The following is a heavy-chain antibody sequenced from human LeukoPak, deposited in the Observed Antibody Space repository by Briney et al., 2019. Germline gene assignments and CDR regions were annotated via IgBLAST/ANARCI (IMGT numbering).Heavy chain of an antibody. CDR1: GYSFTSYW. D-gene: IGHD3-9*01. V-gene: IGHV5-51*01. CDR2: IYPADSDT. CDR3: ARTYPDILTGYYGY. J-gene: IGHJ4*02. Sequence: KIGESLKISCKASGYSFTSYWIGWVRQMPGKGLEWMGIIYPADSDTRYSPSFQGQVTISADKSISTAYLQWSSLKASDTAMYYCARTYPDILTGYYGYWGQGTLVTVSP.